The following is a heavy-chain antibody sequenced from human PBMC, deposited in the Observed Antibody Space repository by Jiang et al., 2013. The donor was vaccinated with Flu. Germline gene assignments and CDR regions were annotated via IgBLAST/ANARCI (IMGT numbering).Heavy chain of an antibody. D-gene: IGHD3-16*02. V-gene: IGHV6-1*01. J-gene: IGHJ1*01. CDR3: ARSNVWGSYRYLEAEYFQH. CDR2: TYYRSKWYN. CDR1: GDSVSSNSAA. Sequence: QTLSLTCAISGDSVSSNSAAWNWIRQSPSRGLEWLGRTYYRSKWYNDYAVSVKSRITINPDTSKNQFSLQLNSVTPEDTAVYYCARSNVWGSYRYLEAEYFQHWGQGTLVTVSS.